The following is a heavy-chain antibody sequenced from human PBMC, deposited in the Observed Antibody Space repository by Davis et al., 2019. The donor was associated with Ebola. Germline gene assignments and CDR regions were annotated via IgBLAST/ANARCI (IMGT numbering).Heavy chain of an antibody. CDR1: GFTFSSYE. J-gene: IGHJ3*02. CDR3: ARGQHVVVPAAIPNAFDI. CDR2: ISSSGSTI. D-gene: IGHD2-2*02. V-gene: IGHV3-48*03. Sequence: PGGSLRLSCAASGFTFSSYEMNWVRQAPGKGLEWVSYISSSGSTIYYADSVKGRFTISRDNAKNSLYLQMNSLRAEDTAVYYCARGQHVVVPAAIPNAFDIWGQGTMVTVSS.